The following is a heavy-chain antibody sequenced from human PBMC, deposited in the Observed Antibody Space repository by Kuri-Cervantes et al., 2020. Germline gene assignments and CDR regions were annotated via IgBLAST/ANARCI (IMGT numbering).Heavy chain of an antibody. V-gene: IGHV4-59*01. Sequence: GSLRLSCTVSGGSISNYFWSWIRQSPGNGLEWIGHSHYSGSNNYNPSLKSRVTISVDKSKKKFSLKLSSVTAADTAIYYCARDRGSLLGLDYWGQGTLVTVSS. CDR1: GGSISNYF. J-gene: IGHJ4*02. D-gene: IGHD3-10*01. CDR3: ARDRGSLLGLDY. CDR2: SHYSGSN.